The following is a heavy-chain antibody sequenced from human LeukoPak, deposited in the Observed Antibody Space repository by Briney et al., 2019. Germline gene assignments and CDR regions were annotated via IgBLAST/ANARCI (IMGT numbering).Heavy chain of an antibody. V-gene: IGHV1-2*02. CDR2: INPNSGGT. D-gene: IGHD2-15*01. CDR1: GYTFTAYY. Sequence: ASVKVSCKASGYTFTAYYIHWVRQAPGQGLEWMGWINPNSGGTNYAQKFQGRVTMTRDTSISTAYMELSRLRSDDTAVYYCARGTYCSGGSCYAVYFDYWGQGTLVTVSS. CDR3: ARGTYCSGGSCYAVYFDY. J-gene: IGHJ4*02.